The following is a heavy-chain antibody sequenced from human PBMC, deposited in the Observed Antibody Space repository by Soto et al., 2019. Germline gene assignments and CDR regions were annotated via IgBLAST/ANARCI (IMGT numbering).Heavy chain of an antibody. J-gene: IGHJ4*02. D-gene: IGHD4-17*01. CDR3: ARGGTTLDY. V-gene: IGHV1-18*01. CDR1: GYTFSHFC. Sequence: GASVKVSRKTSGYTFSHFCLSWVRQAPGQGLEWMGWISAYNGNTNYAQNFQGRVTMTTDTSTSTAYMELRSLRSDDTAVYYCARGGTTLDYWGQGTLVTVSS. CDR2: ISAYNGNT.